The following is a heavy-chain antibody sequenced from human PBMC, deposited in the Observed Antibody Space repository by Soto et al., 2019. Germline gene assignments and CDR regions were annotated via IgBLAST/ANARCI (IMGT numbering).Heavy chain of an antibody. D-gene: IGHD3-22*01. J-gene: IGHJ4*02. V-gene: IGHV5-10-1*01. CDR3: ARHASYYVSSGYFGTY. Sequence: PGESLKISCDGSGYTFTNHWITWVLQMPGKGLEWMGRINPSDSHTNYSPSFQGHVTMSVDKSISTAYLQWSSLKASDSAMYYCARHASYYVSSGYFGTYWGQGTLVTVSS. CDR2: INPSDSHT. CDR1: GYTFTNHW.